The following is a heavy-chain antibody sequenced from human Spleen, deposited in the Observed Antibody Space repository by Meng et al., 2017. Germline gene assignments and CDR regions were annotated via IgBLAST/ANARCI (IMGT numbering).Heavy chain of an antibody. CDR3: VRDLVGRYDS. CDR2: TDTYGTTT. D-gene: IGHD2-21*01. CDR1: GFTVSSNF. Sequence: EVQLVESGGGLVQPGGSHRLSCAASGFTVSSNFMNWVRQAPGKGLVWVSRTDTYGTTTNYADSVQGRFTIFRDNAQDTLYLQMNSLTVEDTAVYYCVRDLVGRYDSWGPGTLVTVSS. J-gene: IGHJ4*02. V-gene: IGHV3-74*01.